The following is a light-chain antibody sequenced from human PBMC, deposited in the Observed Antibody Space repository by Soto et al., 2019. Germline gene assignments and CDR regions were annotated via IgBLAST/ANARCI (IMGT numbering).Light chain of an antibody. V-gene: IGKV3-20*01. Sequence: EIVLTESPGTLSLSPGERATLSCRARQSVSSSFLAWYQQKPGQAPRLLIYGASSRATGIPDRVSGSGSGTDFTLTISRLEPADFAVYYCQQYGSSPLTFGGGTKVDI. CDR2: GAS. CDR1: QSVSSSF. CDR3: QQYGSSPLT. J-gene: IGKJ4*01.